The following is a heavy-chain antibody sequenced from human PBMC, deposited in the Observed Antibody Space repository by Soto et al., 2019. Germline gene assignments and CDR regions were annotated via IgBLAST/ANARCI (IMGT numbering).Heavy chain of an antibody. CDR1: GFTFDDYA. V-gene: IGHV3-9*01. J-gene: IGHJ4*02. D-gene: IGHD5-18*01. Sequence: EVQLVESGGGLVQPGRSLRLSCAASGFTFDDYAMHWVRQAPGKGLEWVSGISWGSGSIGYADSVKGRFTISRDNAKNSLYLQMNSLRAEDTALYHCAKASLGGYSSGYLDYWGQGSLVTVSS. CDR2: ISWGSGSI. CDR3: AKASLGGYSSGYLDY.